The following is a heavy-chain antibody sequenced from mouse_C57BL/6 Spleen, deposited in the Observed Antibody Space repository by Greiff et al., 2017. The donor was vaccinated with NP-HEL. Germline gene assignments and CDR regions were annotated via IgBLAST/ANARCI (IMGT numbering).Heavy chain of an antibody. J-gene: IGHJ3*01. CDR1: GYSITSGYY. CDR3: AREASWDKRFAY. V-gene: IGHV3-6*01. CDR2: ISYDGSN. D-gene: IGHD4-1*01. Sequence: EVQLQESGPGLVKPSQSLSLTCSVTGYSITSGYYWNWIRQFPGNKLEWMGYISYDGSNNYNPSLKNRISITRDTSKNQFFLKLNSVTTEDTATYYCAREASWDKRFAYWGQGTLVTVSA.